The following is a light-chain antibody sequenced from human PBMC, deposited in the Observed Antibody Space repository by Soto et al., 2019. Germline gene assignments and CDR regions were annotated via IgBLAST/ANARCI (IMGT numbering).Light chain of an antibody. CDR2: EVI. V-gene: IGLV2-8*01. CDR3: AAWDDSLNGVV. J-gene: IGLJ2*01. Sequence: QSALTQPPSASGSPGQSVTISCTGSSSDVGGYEYVSWYQQHPGKAPKLIIYEVIKRPSGVPDRFSGSKSGNTASLTVSGLQAEDEADYYCAAWDDSLNGVVFGGGTKLTVL. CDR1: SSDVGGYEY.